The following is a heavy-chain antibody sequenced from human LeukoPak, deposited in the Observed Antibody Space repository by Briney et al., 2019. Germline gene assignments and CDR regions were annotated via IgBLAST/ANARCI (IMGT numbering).Heavy chain of an antibody. Sequence: PSETLSLTCAVYGGSFSGYYWSWIRQPPGKGLEWIGEINHSGSTNYNPSLKSRVTISVDTSKNQFSLKLSSVTAADTAVYYCARGVNIVVPAARGWFDPWGQGTLVTVSS. V-gene: IGHV4-34*01. J-gene: IGHJ5*02. CDR2: INHSGST. CDR3: ARGVNIVVPAARGWFDP. CDR1: GGSFSGYY. D-gene: IGHD2-2*01.